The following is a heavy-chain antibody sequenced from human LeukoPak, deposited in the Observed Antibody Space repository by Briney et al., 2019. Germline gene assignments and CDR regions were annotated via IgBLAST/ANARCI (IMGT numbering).Heavy chain of an antibody. Sequence: GASVKVSCKASGYTFTSYGISWVRQAPGQGLEWMGGFDPEDGETIYAQKYQGRVTMTEDTSTDTAYMELSSLRSEDTAVYYCATGSLTTRGFDYWGQGTLVTVSS. V-gene: IGHV1-24*01. J-gene: IGHJ4*02. CDR2: FDPEDGET. CDR3: ATGSLTTRGFDY. CDR1: GYTFTSYG. D-gene: IGHD3-22*01.